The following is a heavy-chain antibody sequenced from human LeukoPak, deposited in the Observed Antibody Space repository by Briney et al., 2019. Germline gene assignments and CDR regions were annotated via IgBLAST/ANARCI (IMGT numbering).Heavy chain of an antibody. CDR2: IAQDGSEK. D-gene: IGHD3-16*01. CDR3: ARVTLVATSLDY. Sequence: GGSLRLSCAASGFTFSSFWMSWVRQAPGKGLEWVANIAQDGSEKYYVDSVKGRFTISRDNAKNSLYLQMNSLRAEDTAVYYCARVTLVATSLDYWGRGTLVTVSS. CDR1: GFTFSSFW. V-gene: IGHV3-7*01. J-gene: IGHJ4*02.